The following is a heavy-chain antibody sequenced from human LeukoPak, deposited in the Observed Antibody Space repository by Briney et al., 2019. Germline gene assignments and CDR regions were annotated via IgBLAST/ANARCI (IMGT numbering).Heavy chain of an antibody. V-gene: IGHV4-38-2*02. CDR3: ARVLGGYSYGYYFDY. CDR2: IYHSGST. D-gene: IGHD5-18*01. Sequence: PSETLSLTCTVSGYSISSGYYWDWIRQPPGKGLEWIGSIYHSGSTNYNPSLKSRVTISVDTSKNQFSLKLSSVTAADTAVYYCARVLGGYSYGYYFDYWGQGTLVTVSS. CDR1: GYSISSGYY. J-gene: IGHJ4*02.